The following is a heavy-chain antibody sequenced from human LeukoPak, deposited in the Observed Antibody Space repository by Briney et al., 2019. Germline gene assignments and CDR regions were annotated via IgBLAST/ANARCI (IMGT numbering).Heavy chain of an antibody. CDR2: IGTAGDT. D-gene: IGHD2-15*01. V-gene: IGHV3-13*04. CDR1: GFTFSSYD. Sequence: GGSLRLSCAASGFTFSSYDMHWVRQATGKGLEWVSAIGTAGDTYYPGSVKGRFTISRENAKNSLYLQMTSLRAGDTAVYYCARGYCSGGSCYRDRNAFDIWGQGTMVTVSS. J-gene: IGHJ3*02. CDR3: ARGYCSGGSCYRDRNAFDI.